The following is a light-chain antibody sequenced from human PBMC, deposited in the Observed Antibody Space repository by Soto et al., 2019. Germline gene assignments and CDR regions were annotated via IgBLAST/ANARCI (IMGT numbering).Light chain of an antibody. V-gene: IGKV3-20*01. CDR3: QQYGSSPRT. J-gene: IGKJ1*01. CDR2: GAS. Sequence: EIVLTQSPGTLSLSPGERATLSCRASQSVRSSSLAWYQQKPGQAPRLVIYGASSRATGIPDRFSGSGSGTDFTLTISRLEPEDFAVYYCQQYGSSPRTFGQGTKVEIK. CDR1: QSVRSSS.